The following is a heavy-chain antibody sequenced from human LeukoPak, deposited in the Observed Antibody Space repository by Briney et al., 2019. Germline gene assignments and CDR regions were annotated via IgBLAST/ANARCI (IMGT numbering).Heavy chain of an antibody. D-gene: IGHD3-9*01. CDR1: GFTFSSYA. CDR3: AKGGYDILTGCDH. Sequence: GGSLRLSCAASGFTFSSYAMNWVRQAPGKGLEWVSGISGSGGSTYYADSVKGRFIISRDNSKNTLYLQINSLRAEDTAVYYCAKGGYDILTGCDHWGQGTLVTVSS. CDR2: ISGSGGST. V-gene: IGHV3-23*01. J-gene: IGHJ4*02.